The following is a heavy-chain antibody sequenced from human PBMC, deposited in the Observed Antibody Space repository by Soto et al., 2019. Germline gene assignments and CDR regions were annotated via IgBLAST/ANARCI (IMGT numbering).Heavy chain of an antibody. Sequence: QVQLQESGPGLVKPSQTLSLTCTVSGDSFGRCGYFWSWICQHPGKGLEWIGYSYYRGSTYYNPSLKSRVSTTVDTAKNQYTLKLVSVSTADTAVYYCARDNSRGGDCFFDTWGQGTLVTVSS. CDR3: ARDNSRGGDCFFDT. CDR2: SYYRGST. V-gene: IGHV4-31*03. D-gene: IGHD2-21*02. J-gene: IGHJ4*02. CDR1: GDSFGRCGYF.